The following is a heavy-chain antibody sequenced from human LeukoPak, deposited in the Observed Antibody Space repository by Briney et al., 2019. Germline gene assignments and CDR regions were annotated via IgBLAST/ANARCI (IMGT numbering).Heavy chain of an antibody. V-gene: IGHV4-59*12. CDR3: AREGVAVASNWFDP. J-gene: IGHJ5*02. D-gene: IGHD6-19*01. CDR1: GGSINSYY. Sequence: SETLSLTCTVSGGSINSYYWSWIRQPPGRGLEWIGSIHYSGSTSYNPSLRSRVTISVDTSKNQFSLKLSSVTAADTAVYYCAREGVAVASNWFDPWGQGTLVTVSS. CDR2: IHYSGST.